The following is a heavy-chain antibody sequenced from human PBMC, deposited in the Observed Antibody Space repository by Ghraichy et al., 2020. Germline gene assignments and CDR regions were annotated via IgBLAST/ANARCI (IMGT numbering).Heavy chain of an antibody. Sequence: GGSLRLSCAASGFTVSSNYMSWVRQAPGKGLEWVSVIYSGGSTYYADSVKGRFTISRDNSKNTLYLQMNSLRAEDTAVYYCARDLFPGYSSGWYGFDYWGQGTLVTVSS. J-gene: IGHJ4*02. D-gene: IGHD6-19*01. CDR1: GFTVSSNY. CDR2: IYSGGST. CDR3: ARDLFPGYSSGWYGFDY. V-gene: IGHV3-66*01.